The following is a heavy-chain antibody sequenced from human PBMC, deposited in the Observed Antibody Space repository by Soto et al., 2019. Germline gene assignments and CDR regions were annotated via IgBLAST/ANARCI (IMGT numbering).Heavy chain of an antibody. J-gene: IGHJ3*02. V-gene: IGHV1-58*02. Sequence: GASVKVSCKASGFTFTSSAMQWVRQARGQRLEWIGWIVVGSGNTNYAQKFQERVTITRDMSTSTAYMELSSLRSEDTAVYYCASQRVTIFGVVHDAFDIWGQGTMVTVSS. D-gene: IGHD3-3*01. CDR2: IVVGSGNT. CDR1: GFTFTSSA. CDR3: ASQRVTIFGVVHDAFDI.